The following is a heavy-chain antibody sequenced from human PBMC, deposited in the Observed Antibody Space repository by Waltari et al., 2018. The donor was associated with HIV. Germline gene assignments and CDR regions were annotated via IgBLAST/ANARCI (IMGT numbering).Heavy chain of an antibody. Sequence: QLQLVQSGSELKKPGASVKVSCKASGYTFSTYGVNWVRQAPGQGLEWMGWINTKNGNPTYGQGFTGRFVFSLDTSVSTTYLQINSLKAEDTAVYYCARTGIAGAGVYFQYWGQGTLVTVSS. D-gene: IGHD6-13*01. CDR1: GYTFSTYG. CDR3: ARTGIAGAGVYFQY. CDR2: INTKNGNP. V-gene: IGHV7-4-1*02. J-gene: IGHJ1*01.